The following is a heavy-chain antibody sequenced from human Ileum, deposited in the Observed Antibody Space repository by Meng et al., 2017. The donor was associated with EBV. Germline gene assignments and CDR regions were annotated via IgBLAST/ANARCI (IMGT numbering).Heavy chain of an antibody. CDR2: IYHTGST. D-gene: IGHD2-21*02. Sequence: QLPLQESDPGLVKPSETLSLTCSVSVGSITSYSYYWGWIRQPPGKGLEWIATIYHTGSTYYNPSLKSRVTISVDTSKNEFSLKVTSVTAADTALYYCARRDTAWFDPWGRGTLVTVSS. CDR3: ARRDTAWFDP. CDR1: VGSITSYSYY. V-gene: IGHV4-39*01. J-gene: IGHJ5*02.